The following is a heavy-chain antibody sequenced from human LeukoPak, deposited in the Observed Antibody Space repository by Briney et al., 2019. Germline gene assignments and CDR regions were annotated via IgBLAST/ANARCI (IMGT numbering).Heavy chain of an antibody. CDR3: ARVKGSGYRNSIDY. J-gene: IGHJ4*02. V-gene: IGHV3-20*04. D-gene: IGHD3-3*01. Sequence: GGSLRLSCAASGFTFDDYAMNWFRQAPGKGLEWVSGINWNGGSTYYRDSVKGRFTISRDNAKNSLYLQMNRLRAEDTALYYCARVKGSGYRNSIDYWGQGTLVTVSS. CDR2: INWNGGST. CDR1: GFTFDDYA.